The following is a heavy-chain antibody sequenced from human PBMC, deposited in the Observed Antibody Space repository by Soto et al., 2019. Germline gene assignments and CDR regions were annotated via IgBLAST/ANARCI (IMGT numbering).Heavy chain of an antibody. CDR3: ARAIGPVASLY. Sequence: QVQLVQSGAEVKKPGASVKVSCKASGYPFISYGISWVRQAPGQGLEWMGWISAYNGNTNYAQEVQDRVTMTTDTTTSTAYMGLRRLRSDDTAVYYCARAIGPVASLYWGQGTLVTGSS. J-gene: IGHJ4*02. CDR2: ISAYNGNT. V-gene: IGHV1-18*01. D-gene: IGHD5-12*01. CDR1: GYPFISYG.